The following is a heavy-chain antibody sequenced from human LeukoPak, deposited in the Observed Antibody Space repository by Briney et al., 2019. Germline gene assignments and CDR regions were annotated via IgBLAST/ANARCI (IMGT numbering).Heavy chain of an antibody. Sequence: SETLSLTCAVSGGSISSGCYSWSWIRQPPGKGLGWIGYIYHSGSTYYNPSLKSRVTISVDRSKNQFSLKLSSVPAADTAVYYCARVVVGAIDYWGQGTLVTVSS. D-gene: IGHD1-26*01. V-gene: IGHV4-30-2*01. CDR1: GGSISSGCYS. CDR2: IYHSGST. J-gene: IGHJ4*02. CDR3: ARVVVGAIDY.